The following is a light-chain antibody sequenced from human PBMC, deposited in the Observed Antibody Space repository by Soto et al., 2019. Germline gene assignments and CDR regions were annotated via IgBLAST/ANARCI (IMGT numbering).Light chain of an antibody. CDR3: QQYSSSPPEFT. J-gene: IGKJ3*01. CDR2: GAS. V-gene: IGKV3-20*01. CDR1: QSVNSNY. Sequence: EIVLTQSPGTLSVSPGERVTLSCRASQSVNSNYLAWYQQRPGPAPRLLIFGASYRAAGIPDRFSGSGSGTDFTRTISRREPEDFSVYYCQQYSSSPPEFTFGPGTKVDSK.